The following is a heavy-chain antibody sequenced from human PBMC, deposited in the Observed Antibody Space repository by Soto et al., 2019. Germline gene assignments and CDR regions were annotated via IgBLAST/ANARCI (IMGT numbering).Heavy chain of an antibody. Sequence: SVKVSCKASGGTFSSYAISWVRQAPGQGLEWMGGIIPIFGTANYAQKFQGRVTITADESTSTAYMKLSSLRSEDTAVYYCASRNGDSSGWYGFFDYWGQGTLVTVSS. CDR3: ASRNGDSSGWYGFFDY. D-gene: IGHD6-19*01. V-gene: IGHV1-69*13. J-gene: IGHJ4*02. CDR2: IIPIFGTA. CDR1: GGTFSSYA.